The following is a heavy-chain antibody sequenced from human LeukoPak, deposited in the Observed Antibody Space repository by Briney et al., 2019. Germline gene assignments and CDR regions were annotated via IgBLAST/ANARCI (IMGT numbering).Heavy chain of an antibody. Sequence: SETLSLTCAVYGGSFSGYYWSWIRQPPGKGLEWIGEINHSGSTNYNPSLKSRVTISADTSKNQFSLKLSSVTAADTAVYYCARGRARYYFDYWGQGTLVTVSS. CDR3: ARGRARYYFDY. V-gene: IGHV4-34*01. J-gene: IGHJ4*02. CDR2: INHSGST. CDR1: GGSFSGYY.